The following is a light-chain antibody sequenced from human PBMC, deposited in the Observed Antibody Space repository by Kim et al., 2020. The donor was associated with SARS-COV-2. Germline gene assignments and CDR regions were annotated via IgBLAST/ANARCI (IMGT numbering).Light chain of an antibody. CDR2: DAS. CDR3: QQRSNGLRT. Sequence: LSPGERATPSRRASQSVSSYLAWYQKKPRQAPSLLIYDASNRATGIPARFSGSGSGTDFTLTISSLEPEDFAVYYCQQRSNGLRTFAQGTKVYIK. J-gene: IGKJ1*01. V-gene: IGKV3-11*01. CDR1: QSVSSY.